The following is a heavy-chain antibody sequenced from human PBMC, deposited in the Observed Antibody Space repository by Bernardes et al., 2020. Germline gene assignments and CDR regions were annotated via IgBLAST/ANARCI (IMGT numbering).Heavy chain of an antibody. CDR1: GFTFSSYS. J-gene: IGHJ6*04. V-gene: IGHV3-21*04. D-gene: IGHD3-16*01. CDR3: ARGLTAGYYYGMDV. CDR2: ISSSSSYI. Sequence: GSLRLSCAASGFTFSSYSMNWVRQAPGKGLEWVSSISSSSSYIYYADSVKGRFTISRDNAKNSLYLQMNSLRAEDTALYHCARGLTAGYYYGMDVWGKGTTVTVSS.